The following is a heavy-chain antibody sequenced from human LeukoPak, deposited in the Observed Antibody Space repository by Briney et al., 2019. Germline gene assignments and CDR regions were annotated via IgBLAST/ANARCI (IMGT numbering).Heavy chain of an antibody. CDR3: ATDSSGWYFDY. CDR1: GFTFSSYS. J-gene: IGHJ4*02. CDR2: ISSSSSYI. Sequence: GGSLRLSCAASGFTFSSYSMNWVRQAPGKGLEWVSSISSSSSYIYYADSVKGRFTISRDNAKNSLYLQMNSLRPEDTAVYYCATDSSGWYFDYWGQGTLDTVSS. V-gene: IGHV3-21*01. D-gene: IGHD6-19*01.